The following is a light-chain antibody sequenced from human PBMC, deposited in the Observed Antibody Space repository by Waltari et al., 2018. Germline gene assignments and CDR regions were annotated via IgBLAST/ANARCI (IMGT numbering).Light chain of an antibody. J-gene: IGKJ4*01. V-gene: IGKV3-20*01. Sequence: EIVLTQSPVTLSLSPGERASLSCRASQSLSNNYVAWYQHKPGQAPRLRIFDASRRATGIPDRFSGSGSGTDFTLTIRSLEPEDFAVYYCQKYGSTPRPFGGGTKVEIK. CDR2: DAS. CDR3: QKYGSTPRP. CDR1: QSLSNNY.